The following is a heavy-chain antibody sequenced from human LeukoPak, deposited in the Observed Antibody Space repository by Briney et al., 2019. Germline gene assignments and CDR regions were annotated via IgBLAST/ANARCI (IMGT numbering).Heavy chain of an antibody. CDR2: IYYSGST. Sequence: SETLSLTCTVSGGSISSSSYYWGWIRQPPGKGLEWIGSIYYSGSTYYNPSLKSRVTISVDTSKNQFSLKLSSVTAADTAVYYCARGRGSGYYGGYYFDYWGQGTLVTVSS. J-gene: IGHJ4*02. V-gene: IGHV4-39*07. D-gene: IGHD3-22*01. CDR1: GGSISSSSYY. CDR3: ARGRGSGYYGGYYFDY.